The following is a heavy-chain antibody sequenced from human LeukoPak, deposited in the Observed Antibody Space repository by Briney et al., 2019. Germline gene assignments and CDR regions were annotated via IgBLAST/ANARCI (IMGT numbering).Heavy chain of an antibody. Sequence: GRSLRLSCAASGFTFSNYGMHWVRQAPGKGLEWVAGISNDGNKKYYADSVEGRFIISRDNSKNTLYLQMNSLRAEDTAVYYCAKDWYSFTVVTPFSHWGQGTLVTVSS. D-gene: IGHD4-23*01. CDR3: AKDWYSFTVVTPFSH. CDR1: GFTFSNYG. J-gene: IGHJ4*02. CDR2: ISNDGNKK. V-gene: IGHV3-30*18.